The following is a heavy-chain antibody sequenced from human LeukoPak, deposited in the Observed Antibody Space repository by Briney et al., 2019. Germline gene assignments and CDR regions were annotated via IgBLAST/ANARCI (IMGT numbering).Heavy chain of an antibody. J-gene: IGHJ4*02. CDR1: GFSFSSYT. D-gene: IGHD4-17*01. V-gene: IGHV3-23*01. Sequence: PGGSLRLSCSASGFSFSSYTMTWVRQAPGKGPEWVSIISGGGDTTFYTDSVKGRFTISRDNSKNTLYLQMNSLRVEDTAVYYCAKDPRVTITVTFFFEYWGQGTLVTVSS. CDR2: ISGGGDTT. CDR3: AKDPRVTITVTFFFEY.